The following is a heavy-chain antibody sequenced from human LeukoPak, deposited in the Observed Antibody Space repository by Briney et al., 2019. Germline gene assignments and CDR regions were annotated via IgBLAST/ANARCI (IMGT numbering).Heavy chain of an antibody. J-gene: IGHJ4*02. Sequence: GGSLRLSCAASGFTFSSYGMHWVRQAPGKGLEWVAFIRYDGSNKYYADSVKGRFTISRDNSKNTLYLQMNSLRAEDTAVYYCARVKGGYSSSWIDYWGQGTLVTVSS. V-gene: IGHV3-30*02. CDR2: IRYDGSNK. CDR3: ARVKGGYSSSWIDY. D-gene: IGHD6-13*01. CDR1: GFTFSSYG.